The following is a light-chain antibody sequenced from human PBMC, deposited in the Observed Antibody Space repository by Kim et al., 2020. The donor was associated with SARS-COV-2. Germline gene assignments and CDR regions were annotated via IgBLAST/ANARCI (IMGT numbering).Light chain of an antibody. V-gene: IGLV3-1*01. CDR2: QDS. CDR3: QAWDSSTAV. J-gene: IGLJ3*02. CDR1: KLGDKY. Sequence: SYELTQPPSVSVSPGQTASISCSGDKLGDKYACWYQQKPGQSPVLVIDQDSKRPSGIPERFSCSISGNTATLTISGTQAMDEADYYCQAWDSSTAVFGGGTQLTVL.